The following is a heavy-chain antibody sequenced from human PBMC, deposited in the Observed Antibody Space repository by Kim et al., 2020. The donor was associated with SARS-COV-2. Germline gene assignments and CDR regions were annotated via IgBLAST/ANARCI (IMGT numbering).Heavy chain of an antibody. Sequence: PSHQVRVTLSVRTSKNQFSLKLSSVTAADTAVYYCATGTIGYYYYYGMDVWGQGTTVTVSS. V-gene: IGHV4-59*01. CDR3: ATGTIGYYYYYGMDV. J-gene: IGHJ6*02.